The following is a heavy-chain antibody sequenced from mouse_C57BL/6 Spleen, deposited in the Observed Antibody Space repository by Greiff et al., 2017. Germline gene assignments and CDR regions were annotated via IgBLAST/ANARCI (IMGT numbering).Heavy chain of an antibody. J-gene: IGHJ2*01. Sequence: QVQLQQPGAELVLPGASVKLSCKASGYTFTSYWMHWVKQRPGQGLEWIGEIDPSDSYTNYNQKFKGKSTLTVDKSSSTAYMQLSSLTSEDSAVYYCATYGPYFDDWGQGTTLTVSS. D-gene: IGHD1-1*01. CDR1: GYTFTSYW. CDR3: ATYGPYFDD. CDR2: IDPSDSYT. V-gene: IGHV1-69*01.